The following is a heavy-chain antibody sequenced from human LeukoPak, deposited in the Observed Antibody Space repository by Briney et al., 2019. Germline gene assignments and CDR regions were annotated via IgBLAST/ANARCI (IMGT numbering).Heavy chain of an antibody. D-gene: IGHD3-10*01. CDR3: ATLLWAPRDS. V-gene: IGHV4-39*01. CDR2: IYYSGNT. CDR1: GGSISGTTSY. J-gene: IGHJ4*02. Sequence: PSETLSLTCTVSGGSISGTTSYWGWIRQPPGKGLQWIGSIYYSGNTYYNPSLKSRVTISVDTSKNQFSLTLNSVTAADTAVYYCATLLWAPRDSWGQGTLVTVSS.